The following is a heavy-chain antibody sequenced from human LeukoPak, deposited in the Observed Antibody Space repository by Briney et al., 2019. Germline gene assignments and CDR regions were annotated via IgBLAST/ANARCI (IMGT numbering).Heavy chain of an antibody. CDR1: GHTFTAYY. V-gene: IGHV1-2*02. Sequence: ASVKVSCKASGHTFTAYYMHWVRQAPGQGLEWMGWTNPNSGDTKYAQNFQDRVTMTRDTSISTAYMELSSLRSDDTAVYYCTRKTSGWSHPWFDYWGQGTLVTISS. D-gene: IGHD6-19*01. J-gene: IGHJ4*02. CDR2: TNPNSGDT. CDR3: TRKTSGWSHPWFDY.